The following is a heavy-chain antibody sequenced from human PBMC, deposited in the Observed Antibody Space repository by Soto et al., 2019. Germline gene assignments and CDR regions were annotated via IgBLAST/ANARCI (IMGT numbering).Heavy chain of an antibody. V-gene: IGHV5-51*07. Sequence: GESLKISCKGSGYIFTTYWIAWVHQRPGKGLEWIGIIFPGDPDVRYSPSFQGQVTISADKSINTAYLQWSSLKASDSAIYYCTRRSTWNSAAPDYWGQGTLVTVSS. D-gene: IGHD6-13*01. J-gene: IGHJ4*02. CDR3: TRRSTWNSAAPDY. CDR2: IFPGDPDV. CDR1: GYIFTTYW.